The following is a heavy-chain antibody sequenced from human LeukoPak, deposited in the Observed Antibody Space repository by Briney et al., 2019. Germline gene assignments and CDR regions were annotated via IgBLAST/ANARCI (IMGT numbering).Heavy chain of an antibody. V-gene: IGHV3-21*01. CDR3: ARDLEDHGGAAASGY. CDR2: ISSSSSYI. CDR1: GFTFSSYS. D-gene: IGHD6-13*01. J-gene: IGHJ4*02. Sequence: PGGSLRLSCAASGFTFSSYSMNWVRQAPGKGLEWVSSISSSSSYIYYADSVKGRFTISRDNAKNSLYLQMNSLRAEDTAVYYCARDLEDHGGAAASGYWGQGTLVTVSS.